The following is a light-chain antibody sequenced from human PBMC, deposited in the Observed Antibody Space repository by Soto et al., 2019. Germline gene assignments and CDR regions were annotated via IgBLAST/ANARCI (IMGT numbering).Light chain of an antibody. CDR3: QQYNDWPRT. CDR2: DAS. Sequence: EVVMTQSPATLSVSPGERATLSCRASQSVSTNLAWYQQKPGQAPRLLMFDASTRATGVPARFSGSGSGTEFTLTIGSLQSEDFAVYYCQQYNDWPRTFGQGTKVEVK. J-gene: IGKJ1*01. V-gene: IGKV3-15*01. CDR1: QSVSTN.